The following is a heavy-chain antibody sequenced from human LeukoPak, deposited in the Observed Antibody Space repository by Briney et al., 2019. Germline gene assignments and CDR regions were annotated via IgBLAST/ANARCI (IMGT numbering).Heavy chain of an antibody. J-gene: IGHJ4*02. Sequence: SETLSLTCTVSGGSISSYYWSWIRQPAGKGLEWIGRIYTSGSTSYNPSLKSRVTMSVDTSKNQFSLKLNSVTAADTAVYYCARDAYSHHLGDFDYWGQGTLVTVSS. V-gene: IGHV4-4*07. CDR1: GGSISSYY. CDR2: IYTSGST. CDR3: ARDAYSHHLGDFDY. D-gene: IGHD3-10*01.